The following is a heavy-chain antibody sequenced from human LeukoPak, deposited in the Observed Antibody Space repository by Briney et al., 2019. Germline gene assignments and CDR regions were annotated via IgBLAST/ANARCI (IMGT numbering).Heavy chain of an antibody. Sequence: ASVKVSCKASGGTFSSYAINWARQATGQGLEWMGWMNPNSGNTGYAQRLQGRVTITRNTSISTAYMELSSLRSEDTAVYYCVRGAGSCSSTSCSLGYWGQGTLVTVSS. D-gene: IGHD2-2*01. J-gene: IGHJ4*02. CDR2: MNPNSGNT. CDR1: GGTFSSYA. V-gene: IGHV1-8*03. CDR3: VRGAGSCSSTSCSLGY.